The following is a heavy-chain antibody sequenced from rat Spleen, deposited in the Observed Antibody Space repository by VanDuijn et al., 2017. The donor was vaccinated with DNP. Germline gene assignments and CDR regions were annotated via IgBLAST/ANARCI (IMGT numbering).Heavy chain of an antibody. Sequence: EVQLQESGPGLVKPSQSLSLTCSVTTYSITSNYWGWIRKFPGNKMEWMGYISYSGSTSYNPSLKSRISITRDTSKNQFFLQLNSVITEDTATYYCARSVYYYSSYIPFDHWGQGVMVTVSS. CDR2: ISYSGST. D-gene: IGHD1-2*01. J-gene: IGHJ2*01. CDR3: ARSVYYYSSYIPFDH. CDR1: TYSITSNY. V-gene: IGHV3-1*01.